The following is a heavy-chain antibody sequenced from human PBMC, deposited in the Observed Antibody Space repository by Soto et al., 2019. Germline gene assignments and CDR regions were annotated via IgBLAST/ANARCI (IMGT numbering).Heavy chain of an antibody. D-gene: IGHD3-22*01. V-gene: IGHV5-51*01. CDR2: IYPGDSDT. J-gene: IGHJ4*02. CDR1: GYSFTSYW. CDR3: ARLDRSGYPQWSLYDL. Sequence: GESLKISCTGSGYSFTSYWIGWVRQMPGKGLEWMGIIYPGDSDTRYSPSFPGQVTISADKSISTAYLQWSSLKASETAMYYCARLDRSGYPQWSLYDLWGKGTLGTDS.